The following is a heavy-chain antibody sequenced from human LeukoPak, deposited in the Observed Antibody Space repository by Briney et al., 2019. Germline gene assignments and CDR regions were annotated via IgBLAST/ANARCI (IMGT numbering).Heavy chain of an antibody. D-gene: IGHD4-17*01. J-gene: IGHJ5*02. CDR3: ARDQGRYGDLYNWFDP. CDR2: IYYTGNT. Sequence: SETLSLTCTVSGGSITSYYWSWIREPPGKGLEWIGYIYYTGNTNYNPSLKSRVTISVDTSTNQFFLKLSSVTAADTAVYYCARDQGRYGDLYNWFDPWGQGTLVTVSS. CDR1: GGSITSYY. V-gene: IGHV4-59*01.